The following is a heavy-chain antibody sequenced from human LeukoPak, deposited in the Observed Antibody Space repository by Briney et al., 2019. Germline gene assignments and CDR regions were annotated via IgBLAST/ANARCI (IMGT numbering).Heavy chain of an antibody. D-gene: IGHD3-10*01. CDR2: ISAYNGNT. J-gene: IGHJ4*02. Sequence: GASVKVSCKASGYTFTSYGISWVRQAPGQGLEWMGWISAYNGNTNYAQKLQGRVTMTTDTSTSTAYMELRSLRSDDTAVYYCARDVELINMVRGVIGFDYWGQGTLVTVSS. CDR3: ARDVELINMVRGVIGFDY. CDR1: GYTFTSYG. V-gene: IGHV1-18*01.